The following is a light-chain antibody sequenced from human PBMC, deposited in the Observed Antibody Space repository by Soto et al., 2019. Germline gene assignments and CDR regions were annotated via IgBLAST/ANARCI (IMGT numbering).Light chain of an antibody. CDR3: QQSATAPPT. V-gene: IGKV1-39*01. CDR2: AAS. J-gene: IGKJ4*01. Sequence: DIEMTQTPSSLSASVGDRVSITCRANQTISTNLNWYRQNLGKAPKLLIYAASRLHSGAPSRFTGSGSGTDFTLSIRGLQPEDFATYYCQQSATAPPTFGGGTKVEIK. CDR1: QTISTN.